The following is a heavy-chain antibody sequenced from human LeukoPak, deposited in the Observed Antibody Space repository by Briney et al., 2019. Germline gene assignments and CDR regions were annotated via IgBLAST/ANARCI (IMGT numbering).Heavy chain of an antibody. J-gene: IGHJ5*02. D-gene: IGHD3-3*01. CDR1: GYRLTNNW. CDR3: ARARGSGIPPRGNWFDP. Sequence: GESLKISCKISGYRLTNNWIGWVRQVPGKGLEWMGIIYPGDSDTRYSPSFQGQVTISADKSISTAYLQWSSLKASDTAMYYCARARGSGIPPRGNWFDPWGQGTLVTVSS. V-gene: IGHV5-51*01. CDR2: IYPGDSDT.